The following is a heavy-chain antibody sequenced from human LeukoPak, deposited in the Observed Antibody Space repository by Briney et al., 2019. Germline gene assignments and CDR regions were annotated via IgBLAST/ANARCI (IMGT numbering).Heavy chain of an antibody. D-gene: IGHD6-13*01. J-gene: IGHJ5*02. V-gene: IGHV3-30*04. CDR3: ARSIAAAGPANWFDP. CDR1: GFAFSNFA. Sequence: GGSLRLSCAASGFAFSNFAMHWVRQAPGKGLEWVAVISYDESKNKNIDSVEGRFTLSRDNSKNTVYLQMNSLRAEDTAVYYCARSIAAAGPANWFDPWGQGTLVTVSS. CDR2: ISYDESKN.